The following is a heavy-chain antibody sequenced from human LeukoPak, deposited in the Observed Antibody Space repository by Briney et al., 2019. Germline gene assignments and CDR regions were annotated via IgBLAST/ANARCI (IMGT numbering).Heavy chain of an antibody. Sequence: GGSLRLSCAASGFTFSSYSMNWVRQAPGKGLEWVSSISSSSSYIYYADSVKGRFTISRDNAKNSLYLQMNSLRAEDTAVYYCARDRLSLIAVAGTMKDYYYYYGMDVWGQGTTVTVSS. CDR2: ISSSSSYI. CDR3: ARDRLSLIAVAGTMKDYYYYYGMDV. CDR1: GFTFSSYS. J-gene: IGHJ6*02. D-gene: IGHD6-19*01. V-gene: IGHV3-21*01.